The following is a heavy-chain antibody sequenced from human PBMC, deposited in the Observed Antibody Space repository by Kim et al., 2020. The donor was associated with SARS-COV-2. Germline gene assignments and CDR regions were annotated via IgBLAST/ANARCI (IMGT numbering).Heavy chain of an antibody. V-gene: IGHV5-51*01. Sequence: GESLKISCKGSGYSFSTYWIGWVRQMPGKGLEWMGIIYPGDSDARYSPSFQGQVTMSADTSINNAYLQWSSLKTSDTARYYCARLPAGLRAYNGDALLDYWGQGTLVTVST. D-gene: IGHD1-26*01. J-gene: IGHJ4*02. CDR3: ARLPAGLRAYNGDALLDY. CDR2: IYPGDSDA. CDR1: GYSFSTYW.